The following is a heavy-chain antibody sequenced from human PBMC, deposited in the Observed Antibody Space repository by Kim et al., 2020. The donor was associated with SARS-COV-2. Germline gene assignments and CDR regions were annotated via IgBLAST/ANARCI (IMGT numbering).Heavy chain of an antibody. V-gene: IGHV3-48*03. J-gene: IGHJ4*02. CDR3: ARVGSGVTVDY. CDR2: ISSSGSTI. CDR1: GFTFSSYE. Sequence: GGSLRLSCAASGFTFSSYEMNWVRQAPGKGLEWVSYISSSGSTIYYADSVKGRFTISRDNAKNSLYLQMNSLRAEDTAVYYCARVGSGVTVDYWGQGTLVTVS. D-gene: IGHD2-15*01.